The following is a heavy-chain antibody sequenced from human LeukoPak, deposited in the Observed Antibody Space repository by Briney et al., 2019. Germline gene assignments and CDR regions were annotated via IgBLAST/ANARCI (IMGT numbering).Heavy chain of an antibody. CDR2: IYHSGST. CDR3: ARDPRITIFGVVIDYMDV. Sequence: SGTLSLTCAVSGGSISSSNWWSWVRQPPGKGLEWIGEIYHSGSTNYNPSLKSRVTISVDTSKNQFSLKLSSVTAADTAVYYCARDPRITIFGVVIDYMDVWGKGTTVTVSS. CDR1: GGSISSSNW. D-gene: IGHD3-3*01. V-gene: IGHV4-4*02. J-gene: IGHJ6*03.